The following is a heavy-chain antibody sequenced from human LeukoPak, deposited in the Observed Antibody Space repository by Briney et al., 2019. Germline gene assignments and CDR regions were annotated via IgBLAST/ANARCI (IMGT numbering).Heavy chain of an antibody. J-gene: IGHJ1*01. D-gene: IGHD6-13*01. CDR1: GYTFTSYG. Sequence: ASVKVSCKASGYTFTSYGISWVRQAPGQGLEWMGWISAYNGNTNYAQKLQGRVTMTTDTSTSTAYMELRSLRSDDTAVYYCARDLYSSSWYRYFQHWGQGTLVTVSS. CDR3: ARDLYSSSWYRYFQH. V-gene: IGHV1-18*01. CDR2: ISAYNGNT.